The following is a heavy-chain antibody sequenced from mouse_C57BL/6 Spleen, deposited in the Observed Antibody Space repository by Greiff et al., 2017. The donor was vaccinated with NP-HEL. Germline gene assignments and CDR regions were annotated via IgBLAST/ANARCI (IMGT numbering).Heavy chain of an antibody. CDR3: ARGSYYYGNPYYAMDY. CDR1: GFTFSDYG. V-gene: IGHV5-17*01. CDR2: ISSGSSTI. Sequence: EVQRVESGGGLVKPGGSLKLSCAASGFTFSDYGMHWVRQAPEKGLEWVAYISSGSSTIYYADTVKGRSTISRDNAKNTLFLQMTSLRSEDTAMYYCARGSYYYGNPYYAMDYWGQGTSVTVSS. D-gene: IGHD2-1*01. J-gene: IGHJ4*01.